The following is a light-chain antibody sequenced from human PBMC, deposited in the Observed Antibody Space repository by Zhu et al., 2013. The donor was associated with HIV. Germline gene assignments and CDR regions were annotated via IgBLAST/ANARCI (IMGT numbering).Light chain of an antibody. V-gene: IGKV1-5*03. CDR3: QQYNSYPWT. CDR1: QSISSW. J-gene: IGKJ1*01. Sequence: DIQMTQSPSTLSASVGDRVTITCRASQSISSWLAWYQQKAGKAPKLLIYKASSLESGVPSRFSGSGSGTEFTLTISSLQPDDFATYCCQQYNSYPWTFGQGTKVEIK. CDR2: KAS.